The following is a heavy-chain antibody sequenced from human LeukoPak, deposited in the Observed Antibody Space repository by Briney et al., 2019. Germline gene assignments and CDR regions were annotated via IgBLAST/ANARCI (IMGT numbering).Heavy chain of an antibody. V-gene: IGHV4-39*07. J-gene: IGHJ4*02. CDR3: ASTPYYYGSGSYYYFDY. D-gene: IGHD3-10*01. Sequence: PSETLSLTCTVSGGSISSSSYYWGWIRQPPGKGLEWIGSIYYSGSTYYNPSLKSRVTISVDTSKNQFSLKLSSVTAADTAVYYCASTPYYYGSGSYYYFDYWGQGTLVTVSS. CDR2: IYYSGST. CDR1: GGSISSSSYY.